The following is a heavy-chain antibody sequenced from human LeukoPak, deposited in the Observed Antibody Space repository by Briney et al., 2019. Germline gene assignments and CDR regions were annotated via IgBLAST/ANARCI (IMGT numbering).Heavy chain of an antibody. J-gene: IGHJ3*02. V-gene: IGHV3-7*03. D-gene: IGHD5-18*01. Sequence: GGSLRLSCVTSGFTFTRHWMTWVRQAPGKGLEWVANINENGSEKKYVDSVKGRFTISRDNAQNSLFLQMNNLRAEDTAVYYCAKDTGYSYGRDAFDIWGQGTMVTVSS. CDR2: INENGSEK. CDR3: AKDTGYSYGRDAFDI. CDR1: GFTFTRHW.